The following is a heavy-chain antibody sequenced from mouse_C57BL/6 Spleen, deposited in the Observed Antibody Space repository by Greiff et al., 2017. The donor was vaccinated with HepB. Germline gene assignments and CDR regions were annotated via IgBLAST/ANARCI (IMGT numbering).Heavy chain of an antibody. V-gene: IGHV1-18*01. Sequence: EVQRVESGPELVKPGASVKIPCKASGYTFTDYNMDWVKQSHGKSLEWIGDINPNNGGTIYNQKFKGKATLTVDKSSSTAYMELRSLTSEDTAVYYCAREKGKGYSYFDYWGQGTTLTVSS. CDR1: GYTFTDYN. D-gene: IGHD2-3*01. CDR3: AREKGKGYSYFDY. J-gene: IGHJ2*01. CDR2: INPNNGGT.